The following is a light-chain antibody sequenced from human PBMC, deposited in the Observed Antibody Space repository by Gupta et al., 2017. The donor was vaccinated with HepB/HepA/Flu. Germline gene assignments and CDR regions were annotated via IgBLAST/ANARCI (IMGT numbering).Light chain of an antibody. V-gene: IGKV3-11*01. Sequence: EIVLTQSPATLSLSPGERATLSCRTSQSVSSHLAWYHQKPGQAPRLLIIDPSNRAAGIPPTFCGGGYSTTFTLTTSSRVPQEVVVDYCYQRYDMPWSFGQGTKVEIK. CDR3: YQRYDMPWS. J-gene: IGKJ1*01. CDR2: DPS. CDR1: QSVSSH.